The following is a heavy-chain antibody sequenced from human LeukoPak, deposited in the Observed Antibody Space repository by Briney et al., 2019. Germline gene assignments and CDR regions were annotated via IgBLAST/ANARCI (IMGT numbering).Heavy chain of an antibody. Sequence: SETLSLTCTVSGGSISSSSYYWGWIRQPPGKGLEWIGSIYYSGSTYYNPSLKSRVTISVDTSKNQFSLKLSSVTAADTAVYYCARDSREQQLGVYFDYWGQGTLVTVSS. CDR1: GGSISSSSYY. CDR3: ARDSREQQLGVYFDY. V-gene: IGHV4-39*07. J-gene: IGHJ4*02. CDR2: IYYSGST. D-gene: IGHD6-13*01.